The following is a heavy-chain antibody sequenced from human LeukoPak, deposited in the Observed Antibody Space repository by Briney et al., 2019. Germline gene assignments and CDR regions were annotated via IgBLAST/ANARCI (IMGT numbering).Heavy chain of an antibody. CDR1: GFTVSMYW. CDR3: ARAFPGYCSSTSCHDGMDV. Sequence: GGSLRLSCAASGFTVSMYWMSWVRQAPGKGLEWVANIKEDGSEQYYVDSVKGRFTISRDNAKNSVYLQMNSLRVEDSAVYYCARAFPGYCSSTSCHDGMDVWGQGTTVTVS. D-gene: IGHD2-2*01. V-gene: IGHV3-7*04. CDR2: IKEDGSEQ. J-gene: IGHJ6*02.